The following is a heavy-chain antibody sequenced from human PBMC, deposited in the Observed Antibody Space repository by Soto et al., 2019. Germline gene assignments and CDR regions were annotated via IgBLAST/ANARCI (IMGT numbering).Heavy chain of an antibody. J-gene: IGHJ6*02. Sequence: EVQLVESGGGLVQPGGSLRLSCAASGFTFSSYWMTWVRQAPGKGLEWVANIKDDGSEKYYVDSVKGRFTISRDNAQNSLYLQMNSLRDEDTAMYYCARDVTMVRLLLDYHYGMDVWGQGTTVTVSS. CDR3: ARDVTMVRLLLDYHYGMDV. D-gene: IGHD3-10*01. CDR2: IKDDGSEK. CDR1: GFTFSSYW. V-gene: IGHV3-7*01.